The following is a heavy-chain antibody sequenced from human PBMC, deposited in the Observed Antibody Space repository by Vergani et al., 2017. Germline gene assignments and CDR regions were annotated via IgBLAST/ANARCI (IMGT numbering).Heavy chain of an antibody. CDR2: IIPLLGIA. J-gene: IGHJ5*02. V-gene: IGHV1-69*02. CDR1: GGTFSSYT. Sequence: QVQLVQSGAEVKKPGSSVKVSCKASGGTFSSYTISWVRQAPGQGVESMGRIIPLLGIANYAQKFQGRVTITADKSTSTAYMELSSLRSDDTAVYYWAXRKRRYDILTGSGGFDPWGQGTLVTVSS. D-gene: IGHD3-9*01. CDR3: AXRKRRYDILTGSGGFDP.